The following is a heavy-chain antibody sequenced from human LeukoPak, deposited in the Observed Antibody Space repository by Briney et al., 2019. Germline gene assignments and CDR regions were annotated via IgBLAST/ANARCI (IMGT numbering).Heavy chain of an antibody. CDR1: GGSISSYY. Sequence: SETLSLTCTVSGGSISSYYWSWIRQPPGKGLEWIGYIYYSGSTNYNPSLKSRVTISVDTSKNQFSLNLNSVTAADTAVYYCARHGCSGSSCPFQHWGQGTLVTVSS. CDR3: ARHGCSGSSCPFQH. D-gene: IGHD2-15*01. CDR2: IYYSGST. V-gene: IGHV4-59*08. J-gene: IGHJ1*01.